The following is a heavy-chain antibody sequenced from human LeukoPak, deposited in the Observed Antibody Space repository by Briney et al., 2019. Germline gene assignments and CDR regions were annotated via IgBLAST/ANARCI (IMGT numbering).Heavy chain of an antibody. CDR3: AKVGSYGDRPYYFDY. V-gene: IGHV3-23*01. D-gene: IGHD4-17*01. CDR2: ISNSGGNT. CDR1: GFTFTNYA. J-gene: IGHJ4*02. Sequence: GGTLRLSCAASGFTFTNYAMTWVRQAPGKGLEWVSGISNSGGNTYYADSVKGRFTISRDNSKNALNLQMNSLRAEDTAVYYCAKVGSYGDRPYYFDYWGQGTLVTVSS.